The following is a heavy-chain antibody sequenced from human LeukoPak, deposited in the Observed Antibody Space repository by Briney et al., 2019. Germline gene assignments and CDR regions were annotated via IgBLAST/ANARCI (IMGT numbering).Heavy chain of an antibody. CDR2: LSTGSSYI. V-gene: IGHV3-21*01. J-gene: IGHJ4*02. CDR3: ARDRLGVEMSTINRFDY. D-gene: IGHD5-12*01. CDR1: GFTFSSYT. Sequence: GGSLRLSCAASGFTFSSYTMNWVRQAAEKGLAWVSSLSTGSSYIYYANSVKGRFTISRDNAKNSLYLQMNSLRAEDTAVYYCARDRLGVEMSTINRFDYWGQGTLVAVSS.